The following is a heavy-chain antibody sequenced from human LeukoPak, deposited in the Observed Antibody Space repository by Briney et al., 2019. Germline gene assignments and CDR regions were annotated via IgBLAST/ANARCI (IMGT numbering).Heavy chain of an antibody. V-gene: IGHV3-53*01. J-gene: IGHJ4*02. D-gene: IGHD3-22*01. CDR1: GFTVSNSY. CDR3: AKDALRITMIVVAYFDY. CDR2: IYSDGIT. Sequence: GGSLRLSCAASGFTVSNSYMTWVRQAPGKGLEWVSVIYSDGITYYADSVKGRFTISRDNSKNTLYLQMNSLRAEDTAVYYCAKDALRITMIVVAYFDYWGQETLVTVSS.